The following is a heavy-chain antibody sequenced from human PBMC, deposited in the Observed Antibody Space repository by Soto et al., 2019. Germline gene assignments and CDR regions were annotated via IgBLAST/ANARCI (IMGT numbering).Heavy chain of an antibody. Sequence: QVQLVESGGGVVQPGRSLRLSCAASGFTFTSNGIHWVRQAPGKGLEWVAVISFDGSNKYYADSVKGRFTISRDNSKNTLFLQMNSLRAEDTAVFYCAKGRYYDLYGLDVWGQGTTVTVSS. CDR2: ISFDGSNK. J-gene: IGHJ6*02. CDR3: AKGRYYDLYGLDV. D-gene: IGHD3-22*01. CDR1: GFTFTSNG. V-gene: IGHV3-30*18.